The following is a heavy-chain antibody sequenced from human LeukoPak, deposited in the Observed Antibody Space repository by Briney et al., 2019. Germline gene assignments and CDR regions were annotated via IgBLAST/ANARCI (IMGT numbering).Heavy chain of an antibody. V-gene: IGHV1-2*06. CDR3: ARDPRGDLYAFDI. CDR1: GGTFSSYA. Sequence: ASVKVSCKASGGTFSSYAISWVRQAPGQGLEWMGRINPNSGGTNYAQKFQGRVTMTRDTSISTAYVELSRLRSDDTAVYYCARDPRGDLYAFDIWGQGTMVTVSS. CDR2: INPNSGGT. D-gene: IGHD2-21*02. J-gene: IGHJ3*02.